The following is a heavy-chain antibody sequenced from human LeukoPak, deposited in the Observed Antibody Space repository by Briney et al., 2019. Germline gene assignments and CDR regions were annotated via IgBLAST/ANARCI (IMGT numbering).Heavy chain of an antibody. D-gene: IGHD3-3*01. CDR1: GYTFTSYA. V-gene: IGHV1-3*01. Sequence: ASVKVPCKASGYTFTSYAMHWVRQAPGQRLEWMGWINAGNGNTKYSQKFQGRVTITRDTSASTAYMELSSLRSEDTAVYYCARDRLGREDPNDFWSGYYPQQLFDYWGQGTLVTVSS. CDR2: INAGNGNT. CDR3: ARDRLGREDPNDFWSGYYPQQLFDY. J-gene: IGHJ4*02.